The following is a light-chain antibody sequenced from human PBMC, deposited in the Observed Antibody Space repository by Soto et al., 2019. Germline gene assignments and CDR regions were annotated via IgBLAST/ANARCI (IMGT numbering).Light chain of an antibody. J-gene: IGLJ2*01. V-gene: IGLV2-23*01. CDR2: EGS. Sequence: QSALTQPASVSGAPGQSITISCTGTSSDVGSYNLVSWFQQHPGKAPTLMIYEGSNRPSGVSSRFSGSKSGNMDSLTISGRQAEDEAHYYCCSYAGNRVWRFCGGTKVTVL. CDR1: SSDVGSYNL. CDR3: CSYAGNRVWR.